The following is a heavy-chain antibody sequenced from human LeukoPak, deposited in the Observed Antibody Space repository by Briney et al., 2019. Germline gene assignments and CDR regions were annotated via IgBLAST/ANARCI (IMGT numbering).Heavy chain of an antibody. J-gene: IGHJ5*01. D-gene: IGHD3-22*01. Sequence: ASVKVSCKASGYTFTGYYLHWLRQAPGQGPEWMGWINPNSGDTNYAQKFQGRVTMTRDTSISTAYMELSRLKSDDTAVYYCARSDDFSGYSSLGDSWGQGTLVTVSS. CDR3: ARSDDFSGYSSLGDS. CDR1: GYTFTGYY. CDR2: INPNSGDT. V-gene: IGHV1-2*02.